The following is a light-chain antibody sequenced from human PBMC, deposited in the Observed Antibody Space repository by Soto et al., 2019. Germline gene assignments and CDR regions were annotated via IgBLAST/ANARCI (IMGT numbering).Light chain of an antibody. J-gene: IGKJ2*01. CDR3: QQSYSALYT. CDR1: QSISSY. CDR2: AAS. V-gene: IGKV1-39*01. Sequence: DIQMTQSPSSLSASVGDRVTITCRASQSISSYLNWYQQKPGKAPKLLIYAASSLRSGVPSRFSGSGSGTDFTLTSSSLQPEDFATYYCQQSYSALYTFGQGTNLEIK.